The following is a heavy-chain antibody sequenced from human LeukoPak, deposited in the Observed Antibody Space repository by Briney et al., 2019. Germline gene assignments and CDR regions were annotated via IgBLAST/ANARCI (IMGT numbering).Heavy chain of an antibody. V-gene: IGHV1-2*02. CDR1: GDTFTGYY. J-gene: IGHJ3*02. CDR2: MNPTGSDA. CDR3: VNSTGYRNTWGAFDI. D-gene: IGHD3-9*01. Sequence: ASVKVSCKASGDTFTGYYIHWVRQAPGQGLEWGGWMNPTGSDAAYAQKLRGRVTLPGGTSRGVYMELRSLTSEDTAVYYCVNSTGYRNTWGAFDIWGQGTMVIVSS.